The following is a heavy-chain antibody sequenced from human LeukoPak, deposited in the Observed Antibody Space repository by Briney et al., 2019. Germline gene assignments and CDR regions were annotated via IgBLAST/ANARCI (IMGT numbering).Heavy chain of an antibody. Sequence: SETLSLTFAVSGYSISSGCYWGWIRQPPGKGLEWIGSIYHSGSTYYNPSLKSRVTLSVDTSKNQFSLKLSSVTAADTAVYYCARATVTRGLKYRGPGTLVTVSS. CDR2: IYHSGST. D-gene: IGHD4-17*01. CDR3: ARATVTRGLKY. J-gene: IGHJ4*02. CDR1: GYSISSGCY. V-gene: IGHV4-38-2*01.